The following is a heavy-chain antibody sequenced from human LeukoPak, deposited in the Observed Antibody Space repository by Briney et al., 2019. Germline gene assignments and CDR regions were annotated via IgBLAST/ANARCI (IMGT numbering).Heavy chain of an antibody. V-gene: IGHV4-39*01. CDR3: ASSLDLWFGEGSWFDP. J-gene: IGHJ5*02. D-gene: IGHD3-10*01. Sequence: SETLSLTCTVSGGSISSSSYYWGWIRQPPGKGLEWIGSIYYSGSTYYNPSLKSRVTTSVDTSKNQFSLKLSSVTAADTAVYYCASSLDLWFGEGSWFDPWGQGTLVTVSS. CDR1: GGSISSSSYY. CDR2: IYYSGST.